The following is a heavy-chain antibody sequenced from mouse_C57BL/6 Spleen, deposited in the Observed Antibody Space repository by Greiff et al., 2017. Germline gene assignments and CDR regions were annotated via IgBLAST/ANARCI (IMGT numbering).Heavy chain of an antibody. V-gene: IGHV1-82*01. CDR3: ARSDYSNCYFDY. Sequence: QVQLQQSGPELVKPGASVKISCKASGYAFSSSWMNWVKQRPGQGLEWIGRIYPGDGDTNYNGKFKGKATLTADKSSSTAYMQLSSLASEDSAVYCCARSDYSNCYFDYWGQGTTLTVSS. D-gene: IGHD2-5*01. CDR2: IYPGDGDT. J-gene: IGHJ2*01. CDR1: GYAFSSSW.